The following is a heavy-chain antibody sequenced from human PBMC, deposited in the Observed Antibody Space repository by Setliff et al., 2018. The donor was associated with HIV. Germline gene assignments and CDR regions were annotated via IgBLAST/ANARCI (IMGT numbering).Heavy chain of an antibody. J-gene: IGHJ6*03. CDR2: INHSGST. Sequence: SETLSLTCVVYGGSFSGYYWSWIRQPPGKGLEWIGEINHSGSTNYNPSLKSRVTISVDTSKNQFSLKLSSVTAADTAVYYCARARGLLPYYYLDVWGKGTTVTVSS. V-gene: IGHV4-34*01. CDR3: ARARGLLPYYYLDV. D-gene: IGHD3-10*01. CDR1: GGSFSGYY.